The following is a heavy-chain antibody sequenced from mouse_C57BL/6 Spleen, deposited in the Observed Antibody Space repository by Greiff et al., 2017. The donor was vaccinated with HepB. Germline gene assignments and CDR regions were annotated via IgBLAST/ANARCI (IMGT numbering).Heavy chain of an antibody. V-gene: IGHV1-50*01. Sequence: QVQLQQPGAELVKPGASVKLSCKASGYTFTSYWMQWVKQRPGQGLEWIGEIDPSDSYTNYNQKFKGKATLTVDPSSSTAYRQLSSLTSEDAAVYYCARSPLTTVNSFAYGGQGTLVTVSA. D-gene: IGHD1-1*01. CDR2: IDPSDSYT. CDR3: ARSPLTTVNSFAY. CDR1: GYTFTSYW. J-gene: IGHJ3*01.